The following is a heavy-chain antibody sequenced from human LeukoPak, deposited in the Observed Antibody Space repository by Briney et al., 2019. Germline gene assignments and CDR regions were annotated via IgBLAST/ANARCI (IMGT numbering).Heavy chain of an antibody. V-gene: IGHV5-51*01. Sequence: KTGESLKISCEASGYNFPNYWIGWVRQMSGKGLEWMGIIYPGDSDTRYSPSFQGQVTISADKSISTAYLQWSSLKASDTAMYYCARLFVGDRAYCGGDCYWAFDIWGQGTMVTVSS. CDR3: ARLFVGDRAYCGGDCYWAFDI. CDR2: IYPGDSDT. CDR1: GYNFPNYW. J-gene: IGHJ3*02. D-gene: IGHD2-21*02.